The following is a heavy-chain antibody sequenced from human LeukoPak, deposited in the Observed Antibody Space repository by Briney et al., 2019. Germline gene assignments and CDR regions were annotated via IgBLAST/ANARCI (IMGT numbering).Heavy chain of an antibody. V-gene: IGHV3-23*01. CDR3: AKASGWPYYFDY. CDR2: ITLSGANT. J-gene: IGHJ4*02. CDR1: GFTFSSYD. D-gene: IGHD6-19*01. Sequence: GGSLRLSCAASGFTFSSYDMSWVRQAPGKGLEWVSSITLSGANTFYADSVMGRFTISRDNSKNTLYLQMNSLRAEDTAVYYCAKASGWPYYFDYWGQGTLVTVSS.